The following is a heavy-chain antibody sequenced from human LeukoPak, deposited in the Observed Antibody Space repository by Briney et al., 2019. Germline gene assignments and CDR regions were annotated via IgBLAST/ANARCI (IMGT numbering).Heavy chain of an antibody. CDR3: ASDIVATSGDF. J-gene: IGHJ4*02. Sequence: GGSLRLSCAASGFSFSDYYMSWIRQAPGKGLEWVAYITSSGDDIYYADSVKGRFTISRDNAKDALFLRMNSLRVEDTATYYCASDIVATSGDFWGQGTLVSVSS. CDR2: ITSSGDDI. D-gene: IGHD5-12*01. V-gene: IGHV3-11*01. CDR1: GFSFSDYY.